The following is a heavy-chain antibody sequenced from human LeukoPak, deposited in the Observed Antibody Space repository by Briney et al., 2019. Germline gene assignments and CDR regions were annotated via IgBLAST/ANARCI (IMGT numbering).Heavy chain of an antibody. V-gene: IGHV5-51*01. CDR2: IYPGDSDT. Sequence: GGSLKISCKGSGYSFTSYWIGWLRQMRGKGVEWMGIIYPGDSDTRYSPSFQGQVTISAAKSISTAYLQWSSLKASDTALYYCARREAVAGSFDYWGQGTLVTVSS. D-gene: IGHD6-19*01. J-gene: IGHJ4*02. CDR1: GYSFTSYW. CDR3: ARREAVAGSFDY.